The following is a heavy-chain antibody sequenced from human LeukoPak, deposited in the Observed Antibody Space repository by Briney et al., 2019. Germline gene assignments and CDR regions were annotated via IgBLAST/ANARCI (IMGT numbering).Heavy chain of an antibody. CDR2: ISYDGSNK. CDR3: AMGFDY. Sequence: GGSLRLSCVASGFTFSSYGMHWVRQAPGKGLEWAAIISYDGSNKYYEDSVKGRFTISRDNSKNTLYLQMNSLRAEDTAVYYCAMGFDYWGQGTLVTVSS. V-gene: IGHV3-30*03. CDR1: GFTFSSYG. J-gene: IGHJ4*02.